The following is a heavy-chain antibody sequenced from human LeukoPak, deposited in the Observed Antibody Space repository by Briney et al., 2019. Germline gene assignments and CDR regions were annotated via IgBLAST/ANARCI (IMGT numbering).Heavy chain of an antibody. J-gene: IGHJ6*03. CDR3: ARVSYDILTGDYYMDV. CDR1: GYTFTSYY. V-gene: IGHV1-46*01. Sequence: ASVKVSRKASGYTFTSYYMHWVRQAPGQGLEWMGIINPSGGSTSYAQKFQGRVTMTRDMSTSTVYMELSSLRSEDTAVYYCARVSYDILTGDYYMDVWGKGTTVTVSS. D-gene: IGHD3-9*01. CDR2: INPSGGST.